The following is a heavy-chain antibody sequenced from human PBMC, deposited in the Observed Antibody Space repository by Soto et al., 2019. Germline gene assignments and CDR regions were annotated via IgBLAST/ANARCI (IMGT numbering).Heavy chain of an antibody. Sequence: SETLSLTCTVSGGSISSYYWSWIRQPPGKGLEWIGYIYYSGSTNYNPSLKSRVTISVDTSKNQFSLKLSSVTAADTAVYYCARDNRITAVAGIWFDPWGQGTLVTV. J-gene: IGHJ5*02. CDR3: ARDNRITAVAGIWFDP. CDR1: GGSISSYY. CDR2: IYYSGST. V-gene: IGHV4-59*01. D-gene: IGHD6-19*01.